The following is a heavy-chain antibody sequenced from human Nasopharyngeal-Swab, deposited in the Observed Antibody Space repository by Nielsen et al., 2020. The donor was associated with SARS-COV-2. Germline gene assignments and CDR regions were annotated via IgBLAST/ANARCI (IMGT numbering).Heavy chain of an antibody. CDR3: MSEAVAGTGDAFDN. CDR1: GFTFGDYA. J-gene: IGHJ3*02. V-gene: IGHV3-49*04. Sequence: GESLKISCTASGFTFGDYATSWVRQAPGKGLEWVGFIRRKASGGTTEYAASVKGRFTISRDDSKSIAYLQMNSLKTEDTAVYYCMSEAVAGTGDAFDNWGQGTMVTVSS. D-gene: IGHD6-19*01. CDR2: IRRKASGGTT.